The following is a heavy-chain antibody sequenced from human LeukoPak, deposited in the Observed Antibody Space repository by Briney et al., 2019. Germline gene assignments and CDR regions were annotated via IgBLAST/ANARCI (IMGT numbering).Heavy chain of an antibody. CDR3: ARSHLYDFWSGHYYYYGMDV. CDR2: IYTSGST. J-gene: IGHJ6*02. Sequence: PSETLSLTCSVSGGSISSYYGSWIRQPAGKGLEWIGRIYTSGSTNYNPSLKSRVTMSVDTSKNQFSLKLSSVTAADTAVYYCARSHLYDFWSGHYYYYGMDVWGQGTTVTVSS. CDR1: GGSISSYY. D-gene: IGHD3-3*01. V-gene: IGHV4-4*07.